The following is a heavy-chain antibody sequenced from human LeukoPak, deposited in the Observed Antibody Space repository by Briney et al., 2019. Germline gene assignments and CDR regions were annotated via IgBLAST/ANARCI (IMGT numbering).Heavy chain of an antibody. CDR1: GYSFTSYW. J-gene: IGHJ6*03. D-gene: IGHD2-8*01. V-gene: IGHV5-51*01. CDR2: FFPIDFDT. CDR3: ARHGHCTNGVCYSNYYYYMDV. Sequence: GESLKISCKGSGYSFTSYWIGWVGKMPGKGLEWMGLFFPIDFDTRYSPSFEGQVIISVDKSISTAYLQWSSLKASDTATYYCARHGHCTNGVCYSNYYYYMDVWGKGTTVTVSS.